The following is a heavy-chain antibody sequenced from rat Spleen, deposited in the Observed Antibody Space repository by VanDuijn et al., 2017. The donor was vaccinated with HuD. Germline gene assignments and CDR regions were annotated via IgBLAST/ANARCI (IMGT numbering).Heavy chain of an antibody. J-gene: IGHJ2*01. V-gene: IGHV5-29*01. CDR1: GFTSSDYY. Sequence: EVQLVESDGDLVQPGRSLKLSCAASGFTSSDYYMAWVRQAPTKGLEWVACISYDGRMTYYRDSVKGRLTISRDNAKSTLYLQMDSLRSEDTATYYCARHGTVGRIYLPFDYWGQGVMVTVSS. CDR2: ISYDGRMT. D-gene: IGHD2-1*01. CDR3: ARHGTVGRIYLPFDY.